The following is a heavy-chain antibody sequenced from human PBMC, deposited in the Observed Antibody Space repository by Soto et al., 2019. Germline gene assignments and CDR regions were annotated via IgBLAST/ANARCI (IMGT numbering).Heavy chain of an antibody. CDR3: ARGGVGGGNFNIPTDY. J-gene: IGHJ4*02. D-gene: IGHD1-26*01. CDR1: GYTFTSYG. V-gene: IGHV1-18*01. CDR2: MSTYNGNT. Sequence: ASVKVSCKTSGYTFTSYGISWVRQAPGQGLEWMGWMSTYNGNTNYAQNLQGRVSMTTDTSTRTAYMELRSLRSDDTAVYYCARGGVGGGNFNIPTDYWGQGTLVTVSS.